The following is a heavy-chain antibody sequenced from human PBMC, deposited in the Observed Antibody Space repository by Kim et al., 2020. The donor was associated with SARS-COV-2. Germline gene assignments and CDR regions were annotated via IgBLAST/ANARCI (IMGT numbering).Heavy chain of an antibody. CDR2: K. D-gene: IGHD3-9*01. CDR3: AHRFTIYDDFDI. Sequence: KRYRPDLKRRITINKDTSKNQVVLTMTNMDPVDTAAYYCAHRFTIYDDFDIWGKGTMVTVSS. J-gene: IGHJ3*02. V-gene: IGHV2-5*01.